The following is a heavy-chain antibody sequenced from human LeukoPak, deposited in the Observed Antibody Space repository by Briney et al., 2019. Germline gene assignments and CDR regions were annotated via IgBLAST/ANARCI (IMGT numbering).Heavy chain of an antibody. CDR2: INQDGSET. CDR1: GFTFSNYW. D-gene: IGHD3-3*01. J-gene: IGHJ4*02. CDR3: ARVDEGHYFDFWSDYNSVRNYFDY. V-gene: IGHV3-7*01. Sequence: PGGSLRLSCAGSGFTFSNYWMSWVRQAPGKGLEWMANINQDGSETYYVDSVRGRFTMSRDNAKNSLYLQMNSLRAEDSAVYYCARVDEGHYFDFWSDYNSVRNYFDYWGQGILVTVSS.